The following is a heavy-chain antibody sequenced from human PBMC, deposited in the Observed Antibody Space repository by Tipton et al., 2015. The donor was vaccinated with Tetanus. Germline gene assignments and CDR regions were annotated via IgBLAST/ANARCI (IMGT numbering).Heavy chain of an antibody. V-gene: IGHV3-23*01. CDR3: AKDDSVIGEYSYLYYYYGMDV. Sequence: SLRLSCAASGFTFSSYAMSWVRQAPGKGLEWVSAISGSGGSTYYADSVKGRFTISRDNSKNTLYLQMNSLRAEDTAVYYCAKDDSVIGEYSYLYYYYGMDVWGQGTTVTVSS. CDR2: ISGSGGST. D-gene: IGHD4-11*01. CDR1: GFTFSSYA. J-gene: IGHJ6*02.